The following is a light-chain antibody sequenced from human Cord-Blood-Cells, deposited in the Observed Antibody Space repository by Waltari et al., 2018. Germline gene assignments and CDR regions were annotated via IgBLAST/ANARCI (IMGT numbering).Light chain of an antibody. J-gene: IGLJ2*01. Sequence: HSALTQPPSVSGSPGQALTIPCPGTSSDVGGYHYVSWYQQHPGKAPKLMIYDVSNRPSGVSNRFSGSKSGNTASLTISGLQAEDEADYYCSSYTSSSTLVFGGGTKLTVL. V-gene: IGLV2-14*01. CDR1: SSDVGGYHY. CDR3: SSYTSSSTLV. CDR2: DVS.